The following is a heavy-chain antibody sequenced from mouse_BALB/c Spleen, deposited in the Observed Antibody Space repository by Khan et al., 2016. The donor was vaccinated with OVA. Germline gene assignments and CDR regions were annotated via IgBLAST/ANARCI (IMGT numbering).Heavy chain of an antibody. J-gene: IGHJ2*01. CDR2: IWAGGST. Sequence: VQLQESGPGLVAPSQSLSITCTVTGFSLTSYAIHWIRQPPGKGLEWLGVIWAGGSTNYNSAFMSRLSISKDNYKSQVFLKMNSLQTHDTAMYYCARNREPDYFDYWGQGTTLTVSS. V-gene: IGHV2-9*02. CDR3: ARNREPDYFDY. CDR1: GFSLTSYA.